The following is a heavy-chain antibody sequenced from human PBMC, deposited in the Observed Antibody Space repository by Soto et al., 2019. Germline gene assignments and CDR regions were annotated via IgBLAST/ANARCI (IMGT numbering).Heavy chain of an antibody. CDR3: ARGPGYSGYDYDY. V-gene: IGHV1-2*02. J-gene: IGHJ4*02. CDR1: GYTFTGYY. D-gene: IGHD5-12*01. CDR2: INPNSGGT. Sequence: RASVKVSFKASGYTFTGYYMHWVRQAPGQGLEWMGWINPNSGGTNYAQKFQGRVTMTRDTSISTAYMELSRLRSDDTAVYYCARGPGYSGYDYDYWGQGTLVTVSS.